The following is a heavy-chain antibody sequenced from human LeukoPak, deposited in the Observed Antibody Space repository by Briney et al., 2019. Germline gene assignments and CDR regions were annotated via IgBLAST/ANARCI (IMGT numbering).Heavy chain of an antibody. CDR1: GGSVSSGSYY. CDR3: ARATAMAVFDY. D-gene: IGHD5-18*01. CDR2: IYYSGST. V-gene: IGHV4-61*01. Sequence: PSETLSLTCTVSGGSVSSGSYYWRWIRQPPGKGLEWIGYIYYSGSTNYNPSLKSRVTISVDTSKNQFSLKLSSVTAADTAVYYCARATAMAVFDYWGQGTLVTVSS. J-gene: IGHJ4*02.